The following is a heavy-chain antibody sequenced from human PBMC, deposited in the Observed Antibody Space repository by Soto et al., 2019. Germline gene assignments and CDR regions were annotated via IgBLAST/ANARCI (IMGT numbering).Heavy chain of an antibody. Sequence: GESLKIYCKGSGYRFANYWIGWVRQMPGKGLEWMGIIYPGDSDTRYSPSFQGQVTISADKSISTAYLQWSSLKASDTAMYYCARHHEGSGNYWGQGTLVTVSS. CDR1: GYRFANYW. D-gene: IGHD2-15*01. V-gene: IGHV5-51*01. CDR2: IYPGDSDT. CDR3: ARHHEGSGNY. J-gene: IGHJ4*02.